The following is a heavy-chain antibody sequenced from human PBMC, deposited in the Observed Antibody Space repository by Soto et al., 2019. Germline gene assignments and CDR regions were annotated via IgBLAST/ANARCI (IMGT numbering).Heavy chain of an antibody. V-gene: IGHV1-18*01. CDR1: GYTFTRYG. CDR2: NSAYNGNT. J-gene: IGHJ6*04. CDR3: ARELEPPGYYYGMNV. D-gene: IGHD3-10*01. Sequence: SVKVSCKAYGYTFTRYGISWVRQAPGQGLEWMGWNSAYNGNTNYAQKLQGRVTMTTDTSTSTAYMELRSLRSDDTAVYYCARELEPPGYYYGMNVWAKGPRFPFS.